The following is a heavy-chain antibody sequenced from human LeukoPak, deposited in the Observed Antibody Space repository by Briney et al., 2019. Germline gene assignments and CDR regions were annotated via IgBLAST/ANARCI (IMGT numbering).Heavy chain of an antibody. Sequence: SETLSLTCTVSGGSISSYFWSWIRQPPGKGLEWIGYVYYSGSTNYNPSLKSRVTISVDTSKNQFSLKLTSVTAADTAVYYCARLVKDYDSSGYYYGNRFDYWGQGSLVTVSS. D-gene: IGHD3-22*01. CDR1: GGSISSYF. CDR3: ARLVKDYDSSGYYYGNRFDY. CDR2: VYYSGST. J-gene: IGHJ4*02. V-gene: IGHV4-59*08.